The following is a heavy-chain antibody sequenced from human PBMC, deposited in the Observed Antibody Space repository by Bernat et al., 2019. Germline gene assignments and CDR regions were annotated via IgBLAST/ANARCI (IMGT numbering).Heavy chain of an antibody. CDR2: IYYSGST. Sequence: QVQLQESGPGLVKPSQTLSLTCTVSGGSISSGDYYWSWIRRPPGKGLEWIGYIYYSGSTYYNPSLKSRVTISVDTSKNQFSLKLSSVTAADTAVYYCARALVVVAATDAFDIWGQGTMVTVSS. CDR1: GGSISSGDYY. V-gene: IGHV4-30-4*01. D-gene: IGHD2-15*01. J-gene: IGHJ3*02. CDR3: ARALVVVAATDAFDI.